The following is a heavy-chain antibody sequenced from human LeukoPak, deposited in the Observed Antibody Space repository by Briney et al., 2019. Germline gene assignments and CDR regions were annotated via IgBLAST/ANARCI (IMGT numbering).Heavy chain of an antibody. J-gene: IGHJ4*02. D-gene: IGHD2-15*01. CDR1: GFTFSSYE. Sequence: PGGSLRLSCAASGFTFSSYEMNWVRQAPGKGLEWVSYISSSGSTIYYADSRKGRFNISRDNAKNSLYLPMNSLRAEDTAVYYCARAGRYCSGGSPLGGCYFDYWGQGTLDTVSS. CDR2: ISSSGSTI. V-gene: IGHV3-48*03. CDR3: ARAGRYCSGGSPLGGCYFDY.